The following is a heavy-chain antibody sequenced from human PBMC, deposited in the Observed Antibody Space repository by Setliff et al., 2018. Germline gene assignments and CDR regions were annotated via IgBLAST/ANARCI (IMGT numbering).Heavy chain of an antibody. J-gene: IGHJ5*02. CDR2: ISAYNGNT. Sequence: ASVKVSCKASGGTFSSYAISWVRQAPGQGLEWMGWISAYNGNTNYAQKLQGRVTMTTDTSTSTAYMELRSLRSDDTAVYYCARVTLSYCSGGSCYGWFDPWGQGTQVTVSS. CDR1: GGTFSSYA. CDR3: ARVTLSYCSGGSCYGWFDP. V-gene: IGHV1-18*01. D-gene: IGHD2-15*01.